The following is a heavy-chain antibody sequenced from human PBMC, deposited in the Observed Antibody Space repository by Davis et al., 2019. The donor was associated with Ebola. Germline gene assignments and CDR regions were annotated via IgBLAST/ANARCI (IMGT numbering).Heavy chain of an antibody. D-gene: IGHD3-3*01. CDR1: GYTFSTYY. Sequence: ASVKVSCKASGYTFSTYYMHWVRQAPGQGPEWMGAINPSGGNTNYPQRFQGRVTVTTDTSTSTVYMELTSLRSEDTAIYYCARDRTLAVDFWSGFYFFDSWGQGTLVIVSS. CDR3: ARDRTLAVDFWSGFYFFDS. V-gene: IGHV1-46*01. J-gene: IGHJ4*02. CDR2: INPSGGNT.